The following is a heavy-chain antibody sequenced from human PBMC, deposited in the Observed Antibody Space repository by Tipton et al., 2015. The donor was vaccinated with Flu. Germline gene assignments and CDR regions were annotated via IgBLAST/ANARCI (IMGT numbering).Heavy chain of an antibody. V-gene: IGHV3-53*01. CDR2: TYSGGST. D-gene: IGHD2-15*01. J-gene: IGHJ5*02. CDR1: GFNVSSSY. Sequence: SLRLSCAASGFNVSSSYMSWVRQAPGKGLEWVSITYSGGSTYYADSVKGRFTISRDDSKNTLYLQMNSLRAEDTAVYYCARACGSGGNRWFDPWGQGALVTVSS. CDR3: ARACGSGGNRWFDP.